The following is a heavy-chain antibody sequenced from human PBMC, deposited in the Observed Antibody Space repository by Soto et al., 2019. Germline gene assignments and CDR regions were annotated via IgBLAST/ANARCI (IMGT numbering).Heavy chain of an antibody. CDR1: GYTFTGYY. J-gene: IGHJ5*02. CDR2: INPNSGGT. Sequence: QVQPVQSGAEVKKPGASVKVSCKASGYTFTGYYMHWVRQAPGQGLEWMGWINPNSGGTNYAQKFQGWVTMTRDTSISTAYMELSRLRSDDTAVYYCALGYCSGGSCYFGWFDPWGQGTLVTVSS. D-gene: IGHD2-15*01. V-gene: IGHV1-2*04. CDR3: ALGYCSGGSCYFGWFDP.